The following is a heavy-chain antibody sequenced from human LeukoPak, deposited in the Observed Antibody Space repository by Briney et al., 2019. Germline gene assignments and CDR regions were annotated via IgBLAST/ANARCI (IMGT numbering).Heavy chain of an antibody. J-gene: IGHJ4*02. CDR3: ARGWIAAAGTYDY. CDR1: GGSFSDYY. CDR2: ISHSGRT. V-gene: IGHV4-34*01. D-gene: IGHD6-13*01. Sequence: SETLSLTCAVYGGSFSDYYWSWIRQPPGKGLEWIGEISHSGRTNYNPSLKSRVTISGDTSKNQFSLQLNSVTPKDTAVYYCARGWIAAAGTYDYWGQGTLVTVSS.